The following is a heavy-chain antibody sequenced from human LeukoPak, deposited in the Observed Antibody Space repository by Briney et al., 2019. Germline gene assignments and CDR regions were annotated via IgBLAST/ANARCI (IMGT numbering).Heavy chain of an antibody. CDR2: IIPIFGIA. V-gene: IGHV1-69*02. CDR1: GGTFSSYP. Sequence: SVKVSCKASGGTFSSYPISWVRQAPGQGLEWMGRIIPIFGIADYAQKFQGRVTITADKSTSTAYMELSSLRSEDTAVYYCARSPTDSSGYPNPLFDIWGQGTMVTVSS. CDR3: ARSPTDSSGYPNPLFDI. J-gene: IGHJ3*02. D-gene: IGHD3-22*01.